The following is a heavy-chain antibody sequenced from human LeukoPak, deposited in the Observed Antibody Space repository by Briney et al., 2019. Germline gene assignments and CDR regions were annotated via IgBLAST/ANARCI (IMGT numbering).Heavy chain of an antibody. CDR1: GYTFTSYY. CDR2: INPSVGST. V-gene: IGHV1-46*04. CDR3: ARFRGYYFRWFDP. D-gene: IGHD3-22*01. J-gene: IGHJ5*02. Sequence: GASVKVSCKASGYTFTSYYMHWVRQAPGQGLEWVGIINPSVGSTSYAPKLQGRVTMTRDTSTNTVYMELSSLRSEDTAVYYCARFRGYYFRWFDPWGQGTLVTVSS.